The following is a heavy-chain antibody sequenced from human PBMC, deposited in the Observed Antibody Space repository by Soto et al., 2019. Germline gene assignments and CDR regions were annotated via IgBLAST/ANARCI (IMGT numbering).Heavy chain of an antibody. Sequence: SQTLSLTCAISGDSVSSSSVTWNWIRQSPSRGLEWLGRAYYRSKWYNDYAESVKSRITINPDTSKNQFSLHLNSVTPEDTAVYYCVRLIGNSGLDFWGQGTLVTGS. CDR1: GDSVSSSSVT. CDR2: AYYRSKWYN. J-gene: IGHJ4*02. CDR3: VRLIGNSGLDF. V-gene: IGHV6-1*01. D-gene: IGHD5-12*01.